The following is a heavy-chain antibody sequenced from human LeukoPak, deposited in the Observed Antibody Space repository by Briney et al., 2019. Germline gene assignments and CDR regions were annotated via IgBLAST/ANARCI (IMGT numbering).Heavy chain of an antibody. J-gene: IGHJ4*02. V-gene: IGHV3-9*03. D-gene: IGHD2-15*01. CDR3: VKDVGLGFCSGGSCSAHFDY. CDR1: GFTFGDYA. Sequence: GGSLRLSCAASGFTFGDYAMHWVRQAPGKGREWGSGISWNSGSIVYVDSVKGRFTISRDNAKNSLYLQMDSLRSEDMALYYCVKDVGLGFCSGGSCSAHFDYWGQGTLVTVSS. CDR2: ISWNSGSI.